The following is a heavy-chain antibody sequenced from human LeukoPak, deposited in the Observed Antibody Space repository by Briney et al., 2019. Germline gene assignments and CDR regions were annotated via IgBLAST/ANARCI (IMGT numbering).Heavy chain of an antibody. Sequence: GGSLRLSCAASGFTFSDYGMNWVRQAPGKGLEWVSYISSSSSTINYADSVKGRFTISRDNSKNTLYLQMNSLRAEDTAVYYCAKDRRGYYGSGGGPLFDYWGQGTLVTVSS. CDR2: ISSSSSTI. J-gene: IGHJ4*02. CDR1: GFTFSDYG. D-gene: IGHD3-10*01. V-gene: IGHV3-48*01. CDR3: AKDRRGYYGSGGGPLFDY.